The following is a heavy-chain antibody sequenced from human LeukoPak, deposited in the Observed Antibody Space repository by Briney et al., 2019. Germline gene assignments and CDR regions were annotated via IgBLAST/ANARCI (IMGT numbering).Heavy chain of an antibody. Sequence: SGPALVKPTQTLTLTCTFSGFSLSTSGMRVSWIRQPPGKALEWLARIDWDDDKFYSTSLKTRLTISKDTSKNQVVLTMTNMDPVDTATYYCARISSGYYDSSGYDDYWGQGTLVTVSP. CDR3: ARISSGYYDSSGYDDY. D-gene: IGHD3-22*01. J-gene: IGHJ4*02. V-gene: IGHV2-70*04. CDR1: GFSLSTSGMR. CDR2: IDWDDDK.